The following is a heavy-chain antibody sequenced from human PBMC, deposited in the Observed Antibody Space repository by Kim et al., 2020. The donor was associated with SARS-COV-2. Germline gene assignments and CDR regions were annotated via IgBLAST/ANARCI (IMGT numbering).Heavy chain of an antibody. Sequence: LKSRVTISVDTSKNQFSLKLSSVTAADTAVYYCARSPVLRYFDWVGKFDPWGQGTLVTVSS. CDR3: ARSPVLRYFDWVGKFDP. D-gene: IGHD3-9*01. V-gene: IGHV4-31*02. J-gene: IGHJ5*02.